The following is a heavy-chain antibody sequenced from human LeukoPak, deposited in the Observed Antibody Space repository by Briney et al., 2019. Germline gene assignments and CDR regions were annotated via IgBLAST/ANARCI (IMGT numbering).Heavy chain of an antibody. Sequence: PSETLSLTCTVSGGSISSSSYYWGWIRQPPGKGLEWIGSIYYSGSTYYNPSLKSRVTISVDTSKNQFSLKLSSVTAADTAAYYCARIAALRGYYGMDVWGQGTTVTVSS. CDR1: GGSISSSSYY. CDR3: ARIAALRGYYGMDV. V-gene: IGHV4-39*07. CDR2: IYYSGST. J-gene: IGHJ6*02. D-gene: IGHD6-13*01.